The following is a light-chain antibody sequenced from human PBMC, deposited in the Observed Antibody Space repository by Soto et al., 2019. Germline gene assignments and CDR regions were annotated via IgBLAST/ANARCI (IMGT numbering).Light chain of an antibody. CDR2: DAS. Sequence: DIQMTQSPSSVSASVGDRVTITCRASQGISSWLAWYQQKPGKAPKLLIYDASSLESGVPSRFSGSGSGTEFTLTINNLQPDDFASYYCQQYNAHPYTFGQGTKVDIK. V-gene: IGKV1-5*01. CDR3: QQYNAHPYT. J-gene: IGKJ2*01. CDR1: QGISSW.